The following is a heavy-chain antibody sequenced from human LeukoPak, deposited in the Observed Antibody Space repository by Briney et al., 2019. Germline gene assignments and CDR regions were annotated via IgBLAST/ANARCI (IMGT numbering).Heavy chain of an antibody. CDR3: AKDRRVPAAMSFDY. D-gene: IGHD2-2*01. CDR2: IRYDGSNK. Sequence: PGGSLRLSCAASGFTFSSYGMHWVRQAPGRGQEWVAFIRYDGSNKYYADSVKGRFTISRDNSKNTLYLQMNSLRAEDTAVYYCAKDRRVPAAMSFDYWGQGTLVTVSS. CDR1: GFTFSSYG. J-gene: IGHJ4*02. V-gene: IGHV3-30*02.